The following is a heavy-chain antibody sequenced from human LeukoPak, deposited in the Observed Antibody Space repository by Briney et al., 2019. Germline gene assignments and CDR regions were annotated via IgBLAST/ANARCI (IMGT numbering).Heavy chain of an antibody. V-gene: IGHV3-74*01. Sequence: PGGSLRLSCAASGFNFVNTWMHWVRQAPGKGLVWVARIKNDGSGIIYADSVEGRFTISRDNAKKSLFLQMNSLRAEDTAVYYCAASSGYYYTAFRYWGQGTLVTVSS. CDR1: GFNFVNTW. CDR2: IKNDGSGI. J-gene: IGHJ4*02. D-gene: IGHD3-22*01. CDR3: AASSGYYYTAFRY.